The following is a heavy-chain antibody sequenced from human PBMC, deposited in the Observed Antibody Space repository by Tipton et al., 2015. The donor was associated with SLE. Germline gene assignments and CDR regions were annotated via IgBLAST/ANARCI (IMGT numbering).Heavy chain of an antibody. CDR2: IYYSGST. J-gene: IGHJ3*02. D-gene: IGHD5-18*01. CDR3: ASLDTAMVTNAFDI. Sequence: TLSLTCTVSGGSISSSSHYWGWIRQPPGKGLEWIGSIYYSGSTYYNPSLKSRVTISVDTSKNQFSLKLSSVTAADTAVYYCASLDTAMVTNAFDIWGQGTMVTVSS. CDR1: GGSISSSSHY. V-gene: IGHV4-39*01.